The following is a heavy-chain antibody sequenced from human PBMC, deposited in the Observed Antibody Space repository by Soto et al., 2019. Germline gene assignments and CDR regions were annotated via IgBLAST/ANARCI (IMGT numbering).Heavy chain of an antibody. CDR1: GFTLSSYA. D-gene: IGHD5-18*01. J-gene: IGHJ4*02. Sequence: GGSLRLSCAASGFTLSSYAMSWVRQAPGKGLEWVSAISGGGGGTYYADSVKGRFTISRDNSRSTLHLQMSSLRAEDTAVYYCAKIPPGYSYGYFYFDYWGQGTLVTVSS. CDR2: ISGGGGGT. CDR3: AKIPPGYSYGYFYFDY. V-gene: IGHV3-23*01.